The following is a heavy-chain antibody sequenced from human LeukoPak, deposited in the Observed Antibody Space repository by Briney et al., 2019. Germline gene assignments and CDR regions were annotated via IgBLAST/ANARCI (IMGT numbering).Heavy chain of an antibody. Sequence: SVKASCKASGGTFSSYAISWVRQAPGQGLEWMGGIIPIFGTANYAQKFQGRVTITADESTSTAYMELSSLRSEDTAVYYCARSVPATAILPPDYWGQGTLVTVSS. CDR1: GGTFSSYA. J-gene: IGHJ4*02. V-gene: IGHV1-69*01. CDR2: IIPIFGTA. CDR3: ARSVPATAILPPDY. D-gene: IGHD2-2*02.